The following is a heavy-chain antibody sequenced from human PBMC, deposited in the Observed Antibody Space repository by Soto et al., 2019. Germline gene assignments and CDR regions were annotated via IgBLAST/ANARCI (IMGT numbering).Heavy chain of an antibody. CDR2: ISYDGSNK. CDR1: GFTFSSYG. D-gene: IGHD2-8*01. Sequence: QVQLVESGGGVVQPGRSLRLSCAASGFTFSSYGMHWVRQAPGKGLEWVAVISYDGSNKYYADSVKGRFTTSRDNSKNTLYLQMNSLRAEDTAVYYCAKDRMSYCTNGVCYYYYYGMDVWGQGTTVTVSS. CDR3: AKDRMSYCTNGVCYYYYYGMDV. V-gene: IGHV3-30*18. J-gene: IGHJ6*02.